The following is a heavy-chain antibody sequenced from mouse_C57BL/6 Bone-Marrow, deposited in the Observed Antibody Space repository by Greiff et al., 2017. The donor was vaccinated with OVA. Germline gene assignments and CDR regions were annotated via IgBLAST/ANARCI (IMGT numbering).Heavy chain of an antibody. CDR3: AREGLYSKSYAMDY. D-gene: IGHD2-5*01. CDR2: IHPNSGST. CDR1: GYTFTSYW. V-gene: IGHV1-64*01. J-gene: IGHJ4*01. Sequence: QVQLKQPGAELVKPGASVKLSCKASGYTFTSYWMHWVKQRPGQGLEWIGMIHPNSGSTNYNEKFKSKATLTVDKSSSTAYMQLSSLTSEDSAVYYCAREGLYSKSYAMDYWGQGTSVTVSS.